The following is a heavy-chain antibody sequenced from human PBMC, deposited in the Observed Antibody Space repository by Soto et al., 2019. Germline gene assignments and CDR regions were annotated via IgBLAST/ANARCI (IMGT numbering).Heavy chain of an antibody. Sequence: PGESLKISFKASGYTFTSYWIGWVRQMPGKGLEWMGIIYPGDSDFRYSPSFQGQVTISADKSISTAYLQWSSLKASDTAIYYCARHEEVATISSFEYWGQGTLVTVSS. CDR2: IYPGDSDF. V-gene: IGHV5-51*01. CDR3: ARHEEVATISSFEY. J-gene: IGHJ4*02. CDR1: GYTFTSYW. D-gene: IGHD5-12*01.